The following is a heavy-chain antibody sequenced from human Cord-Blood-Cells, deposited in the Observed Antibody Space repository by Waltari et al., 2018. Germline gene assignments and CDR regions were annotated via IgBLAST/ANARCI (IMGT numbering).Heavy chain of an antibody. J-gene: IGHJ4*02. D-gene: IGHD6-13*01. CDR2: INAGNGNT. Sequence: QVHLVQPGAEAQKPGASVKFSCKAPGYTFTTHATHWVPQAPGQRLEWMGWINAGNGNTKYSQEFPGRVTSNRDTSAGTAFRELSSLRSEETAVYYCARDFGYSSSWYVTYGGQGTLVTVSS. CDR1: GYTFTTHA. V-gene: IGHV1-3*01. CDR3: ARDFGYSSSWYVTY.